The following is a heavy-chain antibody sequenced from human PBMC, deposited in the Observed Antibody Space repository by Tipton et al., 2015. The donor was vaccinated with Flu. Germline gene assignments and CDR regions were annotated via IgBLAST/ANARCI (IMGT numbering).Heavy chain of an antibody. J-gene: IGHJ4*02. Sequence: TLSLTCTISGDSIRSDYYWGWVRQPAGKGLEWIGRTSTSGATIDYNPSLKSRVTISGDMSKNQFSLTLTSVTAADTAVYFCATSYGGNTFFDDWGQGTLVSVSS. CDR1: GDSIRSDYY. CDR2: TSTSGATI. D-gene: IGHD4-23*01. V-gene: IGHV4-61*02. CDR3: ATSYGGNTFFDD.